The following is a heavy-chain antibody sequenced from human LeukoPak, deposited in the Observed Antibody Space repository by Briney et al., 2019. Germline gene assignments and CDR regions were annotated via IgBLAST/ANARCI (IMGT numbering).Heavy chain of an antibody. CDR1: GFTFSSYT. V-gene: IGHV3-21*01. CDR2: ISGTSKYI. CDR3: ARDESSSWIRVLDYYYLDV. Sequence: PGRSLRLSCAASGFTFSSYTMNWVRQAPGKGLEWVSSISGTSKYIYYARSVRGRFTIFRDNAKNSLYLQMNSLRAGDTAVYYCARDESSSWIRVLDYYYLDVWGKGTTVTVSS. J-gene: IGHJ6*03. D-gene: IGHD6-13*01.